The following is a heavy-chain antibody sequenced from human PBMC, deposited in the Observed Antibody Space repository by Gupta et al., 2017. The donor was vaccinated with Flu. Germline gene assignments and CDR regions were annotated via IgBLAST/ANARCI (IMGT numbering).Heavy chain of an antibody. CDR1: GGSISSYY. CDR3: ARHRMARGYYYGMDV. J-gene: IGHJ6*02. Sequence: QVQLQESGPGLVKPSETLSLTCTVSGGSISSYYWSWIRQPPGKGLEWIGYIYYSGSTNYNPSPKSRVTISVDTSKNQFSLKLSSVTAADTAVYYCARHRMARGYYYGMDVWGQGTTVTVSS. D-gene: IGHD2-8*01. CDR2: IYYSGST. V-gene: IGHV4-59*08.